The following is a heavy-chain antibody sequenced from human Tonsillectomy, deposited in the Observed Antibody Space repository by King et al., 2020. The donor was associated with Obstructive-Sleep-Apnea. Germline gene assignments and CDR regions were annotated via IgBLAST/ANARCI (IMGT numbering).Heavy chain of an antibody. D-gene: IGHD5-12*01. Sequence: VQLVESGGGLVKPGGSLRLSCAASGFTFSNAWMSWVRQAPGKGLEWVGRIKSKTDGGTTDYAAPVKGRFTISRDDSKNTLYLQMNSLKTEDTAVYYCTTRGYAPGGYYYYGMDVWGQGTTVTVSS. CDR1: GFTFSNAW. CDR2: IKSKTDGGTT. J-gene: IGHJ6*02. CDR3: TTRGYAPGGYYYYGMDV. V-gene: IGHV3-15*01.